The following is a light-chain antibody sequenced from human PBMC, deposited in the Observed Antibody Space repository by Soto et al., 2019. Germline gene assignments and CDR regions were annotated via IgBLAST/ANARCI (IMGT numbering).Light chain of an antibody. CDR1: QSISSW. J-gene: IGKJ1*01. CDR3: QQYNSYVT. CDR2: KAS. V-gene: IGKV1-5*03. Sequence: IQMTQSPSTLSASVGDRVTITCRASQSISSWLAWYQQKPGKAPKLLIYKASSLESGVPSRFSDSGSGTEFTLTISSLQPDDFVTYYCQQYNSYVTFGQGTKVDIK.